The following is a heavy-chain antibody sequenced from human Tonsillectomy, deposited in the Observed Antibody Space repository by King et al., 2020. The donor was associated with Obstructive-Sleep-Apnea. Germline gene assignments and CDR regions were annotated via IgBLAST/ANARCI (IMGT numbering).Heavy chain of an antibody. D-gene: IGHD3-10*01. CDR2: IYYSGST. V-gene: IGHV4-39*07. J-gene: IGHJ4*02. Sequence: LQLQESGPGLVKPSETLSLTCTVSGGSISSSSNYWGWIRQPPGKGLEWIGSIYYSGSTYYNPSLKSRVTISVDTSKNQFSLKLSSVTAADTAVYYCARDLADYGSGSYYLTFHFDYWGQGTLVTVSS. CDR1: GGSISSSSNY. CDR3: ARDLADYGSGSYYLTFHFDY.